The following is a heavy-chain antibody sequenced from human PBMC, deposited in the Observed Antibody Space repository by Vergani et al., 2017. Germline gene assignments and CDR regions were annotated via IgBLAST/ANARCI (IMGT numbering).Heavy chain of an antibody. V-gene: IGHV1-3*01. CDR2: INAGNGNT. CDR3: AREGFYDYVWGSYRLRGGYYFDY. Sequence: QVQLLQSGAEVKKPGPSVKVSCTVSGYTFTSYAMHWVRQPPGQRLELMGWINAGNGNTKYSQKFQGRVTITSDTSASTAYMELSSLRSEDTAVYYCAREGFYDYVWGSYRLRGGYYFDYWGQGTLVTVSS. D-gene: IGHD3-16*02. CDR1: GYTFTSYA. J-gene: IGHJ4*02.